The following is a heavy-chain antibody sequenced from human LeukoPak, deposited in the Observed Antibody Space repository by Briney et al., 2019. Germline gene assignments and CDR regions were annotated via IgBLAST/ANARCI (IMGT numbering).Heavy chain of an antibody. CDR3: ARHMRDAFDI. V-gene: IGHV4-59*08. J-gene: IGHJ3*02. D-gene: IGHD3-16*01. CDR1: GGSISSYY. Sequence: SETLSLTCTVSGGSISSYYWSWIRQPPGKGLEWIGYIYYSGSTNYNPSLKSRVTISVDASKNQFSLKLSSVTAADTAVYYCARHMRDAFDIWGQGTMVTVSS. CDR2: IYYSGST.